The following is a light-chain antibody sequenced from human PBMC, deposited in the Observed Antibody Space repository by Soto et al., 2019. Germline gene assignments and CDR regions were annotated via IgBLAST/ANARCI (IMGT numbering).Light chain of an antibody. V-gene: IGLV2-14*01. CDR2: DVR. J-gene: IGLJ1*01. CDR3: SSYRISSTYV. CDR1: SSEIGDNNY. Sequence: QSVLTQPASVSGSPGQSITISCTGTSSEIGDNNYVSWYQQHPGKAPKLMIYDVRHRPSGVSIRFSGSKSGNTASLTISDLQAEDEADYYCSSYRISSTYVFGTGTKVTVL.